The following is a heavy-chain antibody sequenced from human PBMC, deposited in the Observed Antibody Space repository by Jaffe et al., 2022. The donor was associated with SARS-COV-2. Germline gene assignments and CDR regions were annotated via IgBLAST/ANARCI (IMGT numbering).Heavy chain of an antibody. CDR2: ISSSSSTI. CDR3: ARDWGDIVVVTPSAFDI. Sequence: EVQLVESGGGLVQPGGSLRLSCAASGFTFSSYSMNWVRQAPGKGLEWVSYISSSSSTIYYADSVKGRFTISRDNAKNSLYLQMNSLRAEDTAVYYCARDWGDIVVVTPSAFDIWGQGTMVTVSS. J-gene: IGHJ3*02. V-gene: IGHV3-48*01. D-gene: IGHD2-21*02. CDR1: GFTFSSYS.